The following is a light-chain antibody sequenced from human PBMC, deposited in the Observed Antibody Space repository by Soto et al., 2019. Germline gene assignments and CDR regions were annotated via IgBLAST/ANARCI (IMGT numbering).Light chain of an antibody. CDR1: SFNIGGNT. V-gene: IGLV1-44*01. Sequence: QSVLTQPPSASGTPGQRVTISCSGSSFNIGGNTVNWYQQVTGTAPKLLINSNNQRPSGVPDRFSGSKSGTSASLAISGLQSEDEADYYCNSYTSSSTYVFGTGTKLTVL. J-gene: IGLJ1*01. CDR3: NSYTSSSTYV. CDR2: SNN.